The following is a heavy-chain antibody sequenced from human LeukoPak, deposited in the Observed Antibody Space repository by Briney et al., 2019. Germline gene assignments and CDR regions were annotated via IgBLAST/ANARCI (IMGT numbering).Heavy chain of an antibody. CDR1: SGSISSYY. CDR2: IYYSGNT. Sequence: SETLSLTCTVSSGSISSYYWSWIRQPPGKGLHWIGYIYYSGNTNYNPSLKSRVSISVDTSKNQFSLKLSSVTAAGTAVYYCARGGLHIAGAFDIWGQGTMVTVSS. CDR3: ARGGLHIAGAFDI. J-gene: IGHJ3*02. D-gene: IGHD2-21*01. V-gene: IGHV4-59*01.